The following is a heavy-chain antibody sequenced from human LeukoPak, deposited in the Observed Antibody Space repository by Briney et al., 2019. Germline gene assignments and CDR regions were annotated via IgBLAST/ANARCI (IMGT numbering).Heavy chain of an antibody. Sequence: GGSLRLSCAASGLTFSDYYMSWIRQAPGKGLEWVSYISSSGSTIYYADSVKGRFTISRDNAKNSLYLQMNSLRAEDTAVYYCARDGIDSSSWYRDYWGQGTLVTVSS. J-gene: IGHJ4*02. CDR1: GLTFSDYY. D-gene: IGHD6-13*01. CDR3: ARDGIDSSSWYRDY. V-gene: IGHV3-11*01. CDR2: ISSSGSTI.